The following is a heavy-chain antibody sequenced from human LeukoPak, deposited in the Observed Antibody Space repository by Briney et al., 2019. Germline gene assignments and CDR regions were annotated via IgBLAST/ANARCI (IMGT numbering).Heavy chain of an antibody. Sequence: SETLSLTCTVSGGSIRSYYVTWIRQPAGKGLEWIVRINTSGSTNYNPSLKSRVTMSVDTSKNELSLSLTSVTAADTAVYYCARDRIVCGYSEGFDYWGQGTLVTVSS. V-gene: IGHV4-4*07. D-gene: IGHD3-22*01. CDR3: ARDRIVCGYSEGFDY. J-gene: IGHJ4*02. CDR1: GGSIRSYY. CDR2: INTSGST.